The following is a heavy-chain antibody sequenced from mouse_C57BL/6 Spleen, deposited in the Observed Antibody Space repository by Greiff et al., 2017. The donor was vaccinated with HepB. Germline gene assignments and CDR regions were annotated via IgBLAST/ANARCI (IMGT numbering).Heavy chain of an antibody. CDR2: IDPSDSYT. D-gene: IGHD1-1*01. Sequence: QVQLQQPGAELVMPGASVKLSCKASGYTFTSYWMHWVKQRPGQGLEWIGEIDPSDSYTNYNQKFKGKSTLTVDESSSTAYMQLSSLTSEDSAVYYCATYYYGSSYLAWFAYWGQGALVTVSA. V-gene: IGHV1-69*01. CDR1: GYTFTSYW. CDR3: ATYYYGSSYLAWFAY. J-gene: IGHJ3*01.